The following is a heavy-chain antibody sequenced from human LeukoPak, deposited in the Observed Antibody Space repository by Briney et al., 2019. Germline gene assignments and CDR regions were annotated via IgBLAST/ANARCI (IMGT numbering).Heavy chain of an antibody. V-gene: IGHV3-21*01. CDR2: ISGSGSDI. J-gene: IGHJ4*02. D-gene: IGHD6-19*01. CDR1: GFTFSNYN. CDR3: ARDRDFLGSGWSNSFDY. Sequence: GGSLRLSCAASGFTFSNYNINWVRQAPGKGLEWVSSISGSGSDIYYADSVKGRFTISRDNAKNSLYLQMNSLRAEDTAVYYCARDRDFLGSGWSNSFDYWGQGTLVTVSS.